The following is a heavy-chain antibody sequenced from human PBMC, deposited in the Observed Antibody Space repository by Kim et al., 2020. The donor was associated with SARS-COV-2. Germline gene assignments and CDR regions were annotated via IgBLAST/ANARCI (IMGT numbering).Heavy chain of an antibody. Sequence: IYDADSVKGRFTISRDNAKNSLYLQMNSLRAEDTAVYYCASSRYAGAFDIWGQGTMVTVSS. D-gene: IGHD5-18*01. J-gene: IGHJ3*02. CDR3: ASSRYAGAFDI. CDR2: I. V-gene: IGHV3-21*01.